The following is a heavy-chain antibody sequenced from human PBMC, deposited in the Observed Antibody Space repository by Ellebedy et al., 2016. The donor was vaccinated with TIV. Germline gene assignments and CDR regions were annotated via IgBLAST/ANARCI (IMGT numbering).Heavy chain of an antibody. V-gene: IGHV3-21*01. J-gene: IGHJ6*03. CDR2: ISTISDDV. D-gene: IGHD2-15*01. CDR1: GFAFGGFC. CDR3: ARFSRGAPFVDYLYYMDV. Sequence: GESLKISCAASGFAFGGFCMNWVRQAPGKGLEWVSSISTISDDVHHADSVKGRFTISRDNAKNSIYLQMTNLRPEDTAVYYCARFSRGAPFVDYLYYMDVWGKGTAVTVSS.